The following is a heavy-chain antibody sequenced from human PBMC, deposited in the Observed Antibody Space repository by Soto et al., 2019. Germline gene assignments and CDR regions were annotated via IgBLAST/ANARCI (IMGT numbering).Heavy chain of an antibody. J-gene: IGHJ4*02. CDR2: IYYSGSA. CDR1: GGSITSNAYY. Sequence: QLQLQESGPGLVKPSETLSLTCTVSGGSITSNAYYCGWIRQPPGKGLEWLGYIYYSGSASYNPSLKRRVPMSVDTSKNQFSLKLSSVTAAATAVYYCARRPKRGSYSWCFDYWGQGTLVTVSS. D-gene: IGHD1-26*01. CDR3: ARRPKRGSYSWCFDY. V-gene: IGHV4-39*01.